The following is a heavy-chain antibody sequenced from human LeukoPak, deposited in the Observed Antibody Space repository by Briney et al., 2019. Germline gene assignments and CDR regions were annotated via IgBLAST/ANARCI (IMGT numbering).Heavy chain of an antibody. Sequence: PSETLSLTCTVSGGSIRSSYYYWGWIRQPPGKGLEWIGSIYDSGSTYYNPSLKSRVTISVDTSKNQFSLKLNSVTAADTAVYYCARRATGRKAFDIWGQGTMVTVSS. CDR2: IYDSGST. J-gene: IGHJ3*02. D-gene: IGHD5-12*01. V-gene: IGHV4-39*01. CDR1: GGSIRSSYYY. CDR3: ARRATGRKAFDI.